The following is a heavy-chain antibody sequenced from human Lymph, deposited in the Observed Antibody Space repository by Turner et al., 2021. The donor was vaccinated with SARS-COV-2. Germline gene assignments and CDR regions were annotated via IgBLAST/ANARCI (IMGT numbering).Heavy chain of an antibody. D-gene: IGHD2-2*01. J-gene: IGHJ6*02. V-gene: IGHV1-69*01. CDR1: GGIFSSYV. CDR3: ARDLSPIRVVVVPAARSRYYYGMDV. Sequence: QMQLVQSGAEVKKPGSSVKVSCKASGGIFSSYVISWVRQAPGQGLEWMGGIIPNFGTANHAQKFQGRVTITADESTSTAYMELSSLRSEDTAVYYCARDLSPIRVVVVPAARSRYYYGMDVWGQGTTVTVSS. CDR2: IIPNFGTA.